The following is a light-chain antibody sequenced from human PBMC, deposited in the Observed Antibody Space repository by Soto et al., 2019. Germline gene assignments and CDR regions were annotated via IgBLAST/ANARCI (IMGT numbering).Light chain of an antibody. CDR3: QQSFSIPRT. J-gene: IGKJ4*01. V-gene: IGKV1-39*01. CDR1: QSISNY. Sequence: DIQMTQSPSSLSASVGDRVTITCRASQSISNYLNWYQQKPGKAPKFLIYAASSLESGVPSRFSGSGSGTDFTLPISNLQPEDFATYYCQQSFSIPRTFGGGTKVDNK. CDR2: AAS.